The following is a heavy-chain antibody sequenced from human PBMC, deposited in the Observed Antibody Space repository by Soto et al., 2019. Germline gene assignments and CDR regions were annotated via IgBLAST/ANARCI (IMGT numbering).Heavy chain of an antibody. D-gene: IGHD3-3*02. J-gene: IGHJ3*01. CDR1: GGSLSNGDYY. V-gene: IGHV4-31*03. CDR3: ARVGISPSDAFDF. Sequence: TLSLTCTVSGGSLSNGDYYWSWIRQHPEMGLEWIGYIYKTGNTYYNPSLKSRAIISVDTSDNMFSLKLSSVTAADTAIYYCARVGISPSDAFDFWGQGTMVNVSS. CDR2: IYKTGNT.